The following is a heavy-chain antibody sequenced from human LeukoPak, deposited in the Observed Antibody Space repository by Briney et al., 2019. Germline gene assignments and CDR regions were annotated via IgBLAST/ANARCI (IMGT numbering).Heavy chain of an antibody. CDR2: ISYDGSNK. V-gene: IGHV3-30*18. J-gene: IGHJ4*02. Sequence: PGRSLRLSCAASGFTFSSYGMHWVRQAPGKGLEWVAVISYDGSNKYYADSVKGRFTISRDNPKNTLYLQMNSLRAEDTAVYYCAKGTSSGYDFYYFDYWGQGTLVTVSS. D-gene: IGHD5-12*01. CDR3: AKGTSSGYDFYYFDY. CDR1: GFTFSSYG.